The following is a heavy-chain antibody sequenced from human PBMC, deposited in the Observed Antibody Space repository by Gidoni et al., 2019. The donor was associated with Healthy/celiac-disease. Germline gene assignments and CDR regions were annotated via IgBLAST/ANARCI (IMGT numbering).Heavy chain of an antibody. CDR3: AKDSFGMVRGVSLRVD. Sequence: EVQLLESGGGLVQPGGSLRLSCAASGFTFRSYAMSWVRQAPGKGLEWVSAISGSGGSTYYADSVKGRFTISRDNSKNTLYLQMNSLRAEDTAVYYCAKDSFGMVRGVSLRVDWGQGTLVTVSS. J-gene: IGHJ4*02. V-gene: IGHV3-23*01. CDR2: ISGSGGST. D-gene: IGHD3-10*01. CDR1: GFTFRSYA.